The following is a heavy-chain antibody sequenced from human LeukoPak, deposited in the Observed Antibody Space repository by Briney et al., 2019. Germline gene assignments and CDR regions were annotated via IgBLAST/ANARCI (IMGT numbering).Heavy chain of an antibody. CDR1: GGSISSSNW. V-gene: IGHV4-4*02. D-gene: IGHD2-21*02. CDR3: ARDPIAYCGADCYSD. J-gene: IGHJ4*02. Sequence: SGTLSLTCAVSGGSISSSNWWSWVRQPPGKGLEWIGEIYHSGSTNYNPSLKSRVIISVDKSKNQFSLKLSSVTAADTAVYYCARDPIAYCGADCYSDWGQGTLVTVSS. CDR2: IYHSGST.